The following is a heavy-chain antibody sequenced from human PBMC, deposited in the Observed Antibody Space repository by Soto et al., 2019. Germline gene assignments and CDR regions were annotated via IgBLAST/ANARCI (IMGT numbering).Heavy chain of an antibody. Sequence: HPGGSLRLSCAASGFTFSGFALHWVRQAPGKGLEWVSVISYDGSNKYYADSVKGRSTITRDNSKNTLYLQMNSLRVEDTAVYYCANSNFVWYYFDYWGQGTLVTVSS. V-gene: IGHV3-30-3*01. J-gene: IGHJ4*02. CDR1: GFTFSGFA. CDR2: ISYDGSNK. CDR3: ANSNFVWYYFDY. D-gene: IGHD4-4*01.